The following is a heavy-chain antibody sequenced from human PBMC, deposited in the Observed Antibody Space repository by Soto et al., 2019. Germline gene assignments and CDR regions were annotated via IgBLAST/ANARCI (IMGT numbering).Heavy chain of an antibody. CDR1: GYSFTSYW. CDR2: IDPSDSYT. CDR3: ARSIVVVPAANRGSGMDV. D-gene: IGHD2-2*01. Sequence: GESLKISCKGSGYSFTSYWISWVRQMPGKGLEWMGRIDPSDSYTNYSPSFQGHVTISADKSISTAYLQWSSLKASDTAMYYCARSIVVVPAANRGSGMDVWGQGTTVTAP. V-gene: IGHV5-10-1*01. J-gene: IGHJ6*02.